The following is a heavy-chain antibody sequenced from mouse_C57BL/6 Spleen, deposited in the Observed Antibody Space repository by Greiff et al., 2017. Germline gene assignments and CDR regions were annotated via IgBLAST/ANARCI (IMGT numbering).Heavy chain of an antibody. J-gene: IGHJ4*01. CDR1: GFTFSDYG. V-gene: IGHV5-17*01. CDR2: ISSGSSTI. CDR3: ARRGSMITTLKYAMDY. Sequence: EVQLVESGGGLVKPGGSLKLSCAASGFTFSDYGMHWVRQAPEKGLEWVAYISSGSSTIYYADTVKGRFTISRDNAKNTLFLQMTSLRSEDTAMYYCARRGSMITTLKYAMDYWGQGTSVTVSS. D-gene: IGHD2-4*01.